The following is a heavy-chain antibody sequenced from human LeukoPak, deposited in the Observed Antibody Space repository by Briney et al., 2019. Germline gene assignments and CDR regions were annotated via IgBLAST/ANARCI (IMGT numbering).Heavy chain of an antibody. D-gene: IGHD4-23*01. CDR3: ARVDYGGNSGDY. Sequence: GASVKVSCKASGYTFTGYYMHLVRQAPGQGLEWMGWINPNSGGTNYAQKFQGRVTMTRDTSISTAYMGLSRLRSDDTAVYYCARVDYGGNSGDYWGQGTLVTVSS. CDR2: INPNSGGT. J-gene: IGHJ4*02. CDR1: GYTFTGYY. V-gene: IGHV1-2*02.